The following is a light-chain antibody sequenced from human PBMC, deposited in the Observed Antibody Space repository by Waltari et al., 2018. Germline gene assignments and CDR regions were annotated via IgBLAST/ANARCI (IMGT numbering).Light chain of an antibody. CDR1: SSTSGPHP. J-gene: IGLJ3*02. CDR2: NNN. CDR3: AAWDYSLRAWV. V-gene: IGLV1-44*01. Sequence: QSVLTQPPSASGTPGQRVTSSCSGGSSTSGPHPPNWYPHLPGTAPKLLIYNNNQRPSGVPARFSGSKSGSSASLAISGLQSEDEADYYCAAWDYSLRAWVFGGGTSLTVL.